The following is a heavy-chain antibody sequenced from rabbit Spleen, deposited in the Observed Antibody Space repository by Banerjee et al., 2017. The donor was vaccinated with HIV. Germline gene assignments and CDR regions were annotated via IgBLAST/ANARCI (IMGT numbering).Heavy chain of an antibody. V-gene: IGHV1S40*01. J-gene: IGHJ4*01. Sequence: QSLEESGGDLVKPGASLTLTCTASGFSFSSGYDVCWVRQAPGKGLEWIGCIYAGSSGSTYYASWAKGRFTITRTSSSTVDLKMTSLTAADTATYFCARDNDGGGRYAAVLNLWGPGTLVTVS. D-gene: IGHD3-3*01. CDR3: ARDNDGGGRYAAVLNL. CDR2: IYAGSSGST. CDR1: GFSFSSGYD.